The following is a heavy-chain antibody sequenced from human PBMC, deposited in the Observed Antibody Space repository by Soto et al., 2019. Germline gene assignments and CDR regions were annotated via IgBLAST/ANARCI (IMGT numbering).Heavy chain of an antibody. J-gene: IGHJ4*02. V-gene: IGHV3-23*01. Sequence: EVQLLESGRGLVQPGGSLRLSCAASGFTFSSSAMSWVRQAPGKGLEWVSSISNSGGSTYYADSVKGRLTISRDNSRNTIYLQMNSLKAEDTAVYYCAKGCGGDCYSGVQYWGQGTLVTVSS. D-gene: IGHD2-21*02. CDR1: GFTFSSSA. CDR2: ISNSGGST. CDR3: AKGCGGDCYSGVQY.